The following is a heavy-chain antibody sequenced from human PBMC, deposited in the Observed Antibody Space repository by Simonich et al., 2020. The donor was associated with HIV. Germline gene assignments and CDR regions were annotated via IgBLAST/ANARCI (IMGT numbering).Heavy chain of an antibody. V-gene: IGHV4-34*01. CDR3: ARRDRELILYFDY. J-gene: IGHJ4*02. CDR2: INHSGIT. D-gene: IGHD3-3*01. CDR1: GGSLIGYY. Sequence: QVQLQQWGAGLLKPSETLSLTCAVYGGSLIGYYWRWIRQPPGKGLEWIGEINHSGITNYKSSLNSRATISVDKSKNQFSRKLSSVTAADTAIYYCARRDRELILYFDYWGQGNLVTVSS.